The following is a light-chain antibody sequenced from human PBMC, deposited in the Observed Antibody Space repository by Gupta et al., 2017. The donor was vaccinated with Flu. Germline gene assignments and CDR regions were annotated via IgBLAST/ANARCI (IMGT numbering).Light chain of an antibody. J-gene: IGLJ3*02. Sequence: QSALTQPASVSASPGQSITISCTGTSRDVGAYNYVSWYQQHPGKAPKLLMYDVTDRPSGVSVRFTGSKSGNTASLTISELQAEDEAEYFCTSLTTDTTPWVFGGGTKLTV. CDR1: SRDVGAYNY. V-gene: IGLV2-14*03. CDR2: DVT. CDR3: TSLTTDTTPWV.